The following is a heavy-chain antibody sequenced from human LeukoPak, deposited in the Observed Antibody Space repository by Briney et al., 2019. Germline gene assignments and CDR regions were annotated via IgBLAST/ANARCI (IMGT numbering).Heavy chain of an antibody. V-gene: IGHV3-7*01. CDR1: GFTFVSYW. Sequence: GGSLRLSCAASGFTFVSYWMSWVRQAPGKGLEWVANIKQDGSEKYYVDSVKGRFTISRDNAKNSLYLQMNSLRAEDTAVYYCAREVPYYYDSSGDWGQGTLVTVFS. D-gene: IGHD3-22*01. CDR2: IKQDGSEK. CDR3: AREVPYYYDSSGD. J-gene: IGHJ4*02.